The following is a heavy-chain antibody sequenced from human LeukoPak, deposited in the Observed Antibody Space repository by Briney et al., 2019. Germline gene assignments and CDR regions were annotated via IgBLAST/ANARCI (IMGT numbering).Heavy chain of an antibody. Sequence: GASVKVSCKASGGTFSSYAISWVRQAPGQGLEWMGGIIPIFGTANYAQKFQGRVTITADESTSTAYMELRSLRSDDTAVYYCARGTTYYYDSSGYSQFDYWGQGTLVTVSS. CDR1: GGTFSSYA. V-gene: IGHV1-69*13. CDR3: ARGTTYYYDSSGYSQFDY. D-gene: IGHD3-22*01. CDR2: IIPIFGTA. J-gene: IGHJ4*02.